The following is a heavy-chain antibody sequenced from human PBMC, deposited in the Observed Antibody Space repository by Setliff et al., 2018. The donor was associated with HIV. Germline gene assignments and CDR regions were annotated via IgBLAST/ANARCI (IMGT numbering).Heavy chain of an antibody. J-gene: IGHJ4*02. CDR2: IGGSGVST. D-gene: IGHD1-1*01. CDR1: GFTVSSNY. CDR3: ARVGLVQLERRGLNYFDY. Sequence: GGSLRLSCAASGFTVSSNYMSWVRQAPGKGLEWVSVIGGSGVSTYYAESVKGRFIISRDNSKKTLYLEMNSLRVEDTAVYYCARVGLVQLERRGLNYFDYWGQGTLVTVSS. V-gene: IGHV3-53*01.